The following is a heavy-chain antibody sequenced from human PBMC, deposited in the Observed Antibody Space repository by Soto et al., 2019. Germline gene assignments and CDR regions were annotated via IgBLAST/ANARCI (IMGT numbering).Heavy chain of an antibody. J-gene: IGHJ4*02. Sequence: GGSLSLSCTASGLTISSNGMCWVRQAPGKWLEWVSGISDRVDSTQYAASVTGRLTISRDTSKDTLYLQVNPLRGDNTAKYYFEKDKPGPTSFVYWGQGALVTVSS. V-gene: IGHV3-23*01. CDR3: EKDKPGPTSFVY. CDR1: GLTISSNG. CDR2: ISDRVDST.